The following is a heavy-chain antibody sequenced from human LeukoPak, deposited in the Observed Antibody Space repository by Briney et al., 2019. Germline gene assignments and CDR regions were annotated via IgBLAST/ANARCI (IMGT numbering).Heavy chain of an antibody. CDR2: TSYDGSDK. D-gene: IGHD4-17*01. CDR3: ARVGTVTHYYYYHGMDV. Sequence: GGSLRLSCAASGFTFSSYAMHWVRQAPGKGLEWVAVTSYDGSDKYYADSVKGRFTISRDNSKNTTYLQMNSLRAEDTAVYYCARVGTVTHYYYYHGMDVWGQGTTVTVSS. J-gene: IGHJ6*02. CDR1: GFTFSSYA. V-gene: IGHV3-30*04.